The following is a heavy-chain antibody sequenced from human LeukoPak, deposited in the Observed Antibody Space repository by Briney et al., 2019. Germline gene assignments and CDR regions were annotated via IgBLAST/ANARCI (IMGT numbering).Heavy chain of an antibody. CDR2: IKQDGSEI. V-gene: IGHV3-7*01. Sequence: GGSLRLSCAASGFTFRRYSMSWVRQAPGKGLEWVANIKQDGSEIYYVDSVKGRFTISRDNAKNSLYLQTNSLRAEDTAVYYCARAYRLYYDSSGYVYFDYWGQGTLVTVSS. CDR3: ARAYRLYYDSSGYVYFDY. J-gene: IGHJ4*02. D-gene: IGHD3-22*01. CDR1: GFTFRRYS.